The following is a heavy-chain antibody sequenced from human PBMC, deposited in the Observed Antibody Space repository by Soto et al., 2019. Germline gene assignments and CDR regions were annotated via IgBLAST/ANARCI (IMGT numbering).Heavy chain of an antibody. Sequence: PGGSLRLSCAASGFTFSSYGMHWVRQAPGKGLEWVAVIWYDGSNKYYVDSVKGRFTISRDNAKNSLYLQMNSLRAEDTAVYYCARVRGGRLDYWGQGTLVTVSS. D-gene: IGHD1-26*01. CDR2: IWYDGSNK. CDR1: GFTFSSYG. J-gene: IGHJ4*02. V-gene: IGHV3-33*01. CDR3: ARVRGGRLDY.